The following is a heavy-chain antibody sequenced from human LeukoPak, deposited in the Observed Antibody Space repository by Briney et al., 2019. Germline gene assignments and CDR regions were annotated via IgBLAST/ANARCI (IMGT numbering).Heavy chain of an antibody. Sequence: GGSLRLSCAASGFTFSDYYMSWIRQAPGKGLEWVSYISSSGSTIYYADSVKGRFTISRDNAKNSLYLQMNSLRAEDTAVYYCARSESGRIAVAGNPVSFDYWGQGTLVTASS. V-gene: IGHV3-11*04. CDR3: ARSESGRIAVAGNPVSFDY. CDR1: GFTFSDYY. CDR2: ISSSGSTI. D-gene: IGHD6-19*01. J-gene: IGHJ4*02.